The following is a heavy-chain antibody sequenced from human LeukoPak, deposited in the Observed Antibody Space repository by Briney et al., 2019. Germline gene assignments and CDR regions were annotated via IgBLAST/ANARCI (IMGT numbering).Heavy chain of an antibody. Sequence: VGSLRLSCAASGFTFSSYWMSWVRQAPGKGLEWVANIKQDGSEKYYVDSVKGRFTISRDNAKNSRYLQMNSVRAEDTAVYYRAREIVGAARGRFDYWGQGTLVTVSS. D-gene: IGHD1-26*01. V-gene: IGHV3-7*01. CDR2: IKQDGSEK. J-gene: IGHJ4*02. CDR1: GFTFSSYW. CDR3: AREIVGAARGRFDY.